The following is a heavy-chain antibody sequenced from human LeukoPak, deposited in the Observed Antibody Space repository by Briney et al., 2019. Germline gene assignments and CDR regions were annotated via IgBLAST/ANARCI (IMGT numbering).Heavy chain of an antibody. CDR2: IIGSAKSK. CDR3: AKDRVPDGVWEIDY. D-gene: IGHD1-14*01. Sequence: PGGSLRLSCVASGFTFSTYAMNWVRQAPGKGLEGVSGIIGSAKSKYYADSVKGRFTISRDNYKKTLYLQMNSLRAEGTAVYYCAKDRVPDGVWEIDYWGQGTLVTVSS. CDR1: GFTFSTYA. J-gene: IGHJ4*02. V-gene: IGHV3-23*01.